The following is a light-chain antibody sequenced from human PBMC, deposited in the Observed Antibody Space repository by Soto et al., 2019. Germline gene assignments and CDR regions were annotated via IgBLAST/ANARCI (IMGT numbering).Light chain of an antibody. J-gene: IGLJ3*02. CDR2: EVN. Sequence: QSALTQPPSASGSPGQSVTISCTGTSSDVGRYKYVSWYQQYPGKAPKVMIYEVNKRPSGVPDRFSGSKSGNTASLTVSGLQTEDEAYYYCSSFAGSSKLVFGGGTKLPVL. CDR1: SSDVGRYKY. CDR3: SSFAGSSKLV. V-gene: IGLV2-8*01.